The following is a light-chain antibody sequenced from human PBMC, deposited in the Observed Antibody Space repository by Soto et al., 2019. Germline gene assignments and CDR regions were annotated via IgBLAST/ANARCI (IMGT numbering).Light chain of an antibody. CDR3: QAWDSSTAF. CDR1: KLGDKY. J-gene: IGLJ1*01. V-gene: IGLV3-1*01. Sequence: SYELTQPPSVSVSPGQTASITCSGDKLGDKYACWYQQKPGQSPVLVIYQDSKRPSGIPERFSGSNSGNTATLTISGTQAMDEADYYCQAWDSSTAFSGTGTKVTV. CDR2: QDS.